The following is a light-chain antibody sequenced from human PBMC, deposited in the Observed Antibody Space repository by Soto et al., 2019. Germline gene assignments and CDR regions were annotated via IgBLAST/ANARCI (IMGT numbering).Light chain of an antibody. Sequence: QSVLTQPASVSGSPGQSITISCTGTDSDVGGYNSVSWYQQNPGKAPKLIIYDVNKRPSGVPDRFSGSKSGNTASLTISGLQAEDEADYYCCSYAGSYTYVFGVGTKLTVL. CDR3: CSYAGSYTYV. V-gene: IGLV2-11*01. J-gene: IGLJ1*01. CDR2: DVN. CDR1: DSDVGGYNS.